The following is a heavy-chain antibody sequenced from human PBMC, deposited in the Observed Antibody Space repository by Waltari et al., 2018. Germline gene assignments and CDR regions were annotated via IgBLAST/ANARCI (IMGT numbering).Heavy chain of an antibody. D-gene: IGHD2-15*01. CDR1: GNALSAHS. CDR2: FNPEDGEI. V-gene: IGHV1-24*01. J-gene: IGHJ4*02. CDR3: ATSNSGGRRGFDY. Sequence: QVQLAQSGAEAKKHGASLNVACKASGNALSAHSMPWVRQAPGEGLEWMGGFNPEDGEIIYAQKFRGRVTMTEDTSTETVSMDLSSLRSEDTAVYYCATSNSGGRRGFDYWGQGTLVTVSS.